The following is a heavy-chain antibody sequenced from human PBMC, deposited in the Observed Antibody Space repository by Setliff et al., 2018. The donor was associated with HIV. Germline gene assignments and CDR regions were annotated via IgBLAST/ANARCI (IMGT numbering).Heavy chain of an antibody. D-gene: IGHD6-13*01. J-gene: IGHJ5*02. CDR1: GGSFSGYY. Sequence: SETLSLTCAVYGGSFSGYYWSWIRQPPGKGLEWIGEINHSGSTNYNMSLWSRVTISLDASRNKFSLKLTSVTSADTAVYYCARGLIAATGTWFDPWGQGTLVTVSS. V-gene: IGHV4-34*01. CDR3: ARGLIAATGTWFDP. CDR2: INHSGST.